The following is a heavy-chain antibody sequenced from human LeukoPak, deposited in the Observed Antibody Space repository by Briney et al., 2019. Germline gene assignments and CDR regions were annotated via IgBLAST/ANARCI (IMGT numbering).Heavy chain of an antibody. CDR3: ARGGGWLFGDYYGMDV. Sequence: TGGSLRLSCAASGFTFSSYGMHWVRQAPGKGLEWVAVIWYDGSNKYYADSVEGRFTISRDNSKNTLYLQMNSLRAEDTAVYYCARGGGWLFGDYYGMDVWGQGTTVTVSS. J-gene: IGHJ6*02. CDR2: IWYDGSNK. D-gene: IGHD3-22*01. CDR1: GFTFSSYG. V-gene: IGHV3-33*08.